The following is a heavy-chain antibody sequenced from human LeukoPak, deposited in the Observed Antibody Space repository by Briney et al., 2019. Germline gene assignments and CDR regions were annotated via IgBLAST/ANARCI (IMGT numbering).Heavy chain of an antibody. CDR2: LKSKIDGGTT. CDR1: GFTFSNAW. CDR3: TTDLSGSYSDYFDS. D-gene: IGHD1-26*01. J-gene: IGHJ4*02. Sequence: GGSLRLSCAASGFTFSNAWMSWVRQAPGKGLQWVGRLKSKIDGGTTDYAAPVKGRFTVSRDDSENTLFLQMNSLETDDTAVYYCTTDLSGSYSDYFDSWGQGTLVTVSS. V-gene: IGHV3-15*01.